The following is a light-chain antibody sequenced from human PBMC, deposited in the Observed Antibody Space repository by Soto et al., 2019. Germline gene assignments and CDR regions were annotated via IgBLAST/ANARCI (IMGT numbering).Light chain of an antibody. CDR2: AAS. J-gene: IGKJ5*01. CDR1: QSISSY. CDR3: QQSYSTPPT. Sequence: DIQMTQSPSSLSASVGDRVTITCRASQSISSYLNWYQQKPGKAPKLLIYAASSLQSGVPSRFSGSGSGIYFTLTTSSLQPEDFATYYCQQSYSTPPTFGQGTRLEIK. V-gene: IGKV1-39*01.